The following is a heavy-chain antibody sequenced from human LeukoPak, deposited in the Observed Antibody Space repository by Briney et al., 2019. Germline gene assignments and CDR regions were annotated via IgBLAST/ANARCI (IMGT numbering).Heavy chain of an antibody. CDR3: ARDLKVGTLLRNWYFDL. V-gene: IGHV4-30-4*01. J-gene: IGHJ2*01. CDR2: IYYSGST. D-gene: IGHD3-22*01. CDR1: GGSISSGDYY. Sequence: SQTLSLTCTVSGGSISSGDYYWSWIRQPPGKGLEWIGYIYYSGSTYYNPSLKSRVTISVDTSKNQFSLKLSSVTAADTAVYYCARDLKVGTLLRNWYFDLWGRGTLVTVSS.